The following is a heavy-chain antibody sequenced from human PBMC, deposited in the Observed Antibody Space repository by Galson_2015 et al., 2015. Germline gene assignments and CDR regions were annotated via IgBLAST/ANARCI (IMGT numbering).Heavy chain of an antibody. CDR1: GFSLSTSGVG. CDR3: AHSTYYYDSSGSAFDI. V-gene: IGHV2-5*02. CDR2: IYLDDDK. Sequence: PALVKPTQTLTLTCTFSGFSLSTSGVGVDWIRQPPGKALEWLALIYLDDDKRYSPSLKSRLTITKDTSKDQVVLTMTNMDPVDTATYYCAHSTYYYDSSGSAFDIWGQGTMVTVSS. J-gene: IGHJ3*02. D-gene: IGHD3-22*01.